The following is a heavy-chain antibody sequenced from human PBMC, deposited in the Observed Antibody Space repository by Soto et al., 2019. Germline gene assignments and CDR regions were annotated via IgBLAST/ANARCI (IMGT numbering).Heavy chain of an antibody. CDR3: ASCLVWNLLEY. CDR1: GFTFRSYW. D-gene: IGHD1-1*01. V-gene: IGHV3-7*05. J-gene: IGHJ4*02. CDR2: IKQDGSEK. Sequence: GSLRLSCAASGFTFRSYWMSWVRQAPGKGLEWVANIKQDGSEKYYVDSVKGRFTIYRDNAKNSLYLQMNSLRAEDTAVYYCASCLVWNLLEYWGQGALVTVSS.